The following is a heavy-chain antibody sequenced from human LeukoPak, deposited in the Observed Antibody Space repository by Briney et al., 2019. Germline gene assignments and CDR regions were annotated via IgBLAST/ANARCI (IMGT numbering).Heavy chain of an antibody. V-gene: IGHV4-59*08. Sequence: SETLSLTCTVSGGSISTYYWSWIRQPPGKGLEGIAYIYYSGRTSYNPSLKSGVTISVDMSKNKFSLKLSSVPAADTAVYYFASHSRYGDFDYWAQGPLLTVSS. J-gene: IGHJ4*02. CDR1: GGSISTYY. D-gene: IGHD4-17*01. CDR2: IYYSGRT. CDR3: ASHSRYGDFDY.